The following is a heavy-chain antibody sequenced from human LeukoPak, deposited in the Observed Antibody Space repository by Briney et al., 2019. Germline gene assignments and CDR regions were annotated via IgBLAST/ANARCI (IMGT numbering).Heavy chain of an antibody. J-gene: IGHJ4*02. V-gene: IGHV4-39*01. Sequence: SETLSLTCTVSGGSISSSSYYWGWISQPPGKGLEWIGSIYYSGSTYYNPSLKSRVTISVDTSKNQFSLKLSSVTAADTAVYYCASRGDYSNYVGSLGYWGQGTLVTVSS. CDR2: IYYSGST. D-gene: IGHD4-11*01. CDR1: GGSISSSSYY. CDR3: ASRGDYSNYVGSLGY.